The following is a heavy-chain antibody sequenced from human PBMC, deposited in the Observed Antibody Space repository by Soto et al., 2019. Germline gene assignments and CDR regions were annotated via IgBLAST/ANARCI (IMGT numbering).Heavy chain of an antibody. V-gene: IGHV4-31*03. J-gene: IGHJ5*02. CDR1: GGSISGGDFY. D-gene: IGHD6-13*01. CDR3: ARARRYSSIGFWFDP. CDR2: IYYSGTT. Sequence: SETLSLTCSVSGGSISGGDFYLSWIRQHPGKGLEWIGNIYYSGTTYYNPSLKSRLTMSVDTTSNQFSLKLTSVTAADTAVFYCARARRYSSIGFWFDPWGQGIFVTVSS.